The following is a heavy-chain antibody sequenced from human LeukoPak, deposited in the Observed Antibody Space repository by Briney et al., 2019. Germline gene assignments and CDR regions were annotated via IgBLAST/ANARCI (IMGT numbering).Heavy chain of an antibody. D-gene: IGHD3-3*01. V-gene: IGHV4-38-2*01. CDR2: IYHSGST. CDR3: ARAKEYYDFWSGYWKYYFDY. J-gene: IGHJ4*02. Sequence: PSETLSLTCAVSGYSISSGYYWGWIRQPPGKGLEWIGSIYHSGSTYYNPSLKSRVTISVDTSKNQFSLKLSSVTAADTAVYYCARAKEYYDFWSGYWKYYFDYWGQGTLVTVSS. CDR1: GYSISSGYY.